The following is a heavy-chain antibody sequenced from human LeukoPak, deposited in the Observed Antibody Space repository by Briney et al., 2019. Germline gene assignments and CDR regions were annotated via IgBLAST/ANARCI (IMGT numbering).Heavy chain of an antibody. CDR1: GGSISSYY. J-gene: IGHJ4*02. CDR3: ARVHGDYPDY. V-gene: IGHV4-59*01. Sequence: SETLSLTCTVSGGSISSYYWSWIRQPPGKGLEWIGYIYYSGSTNYNLSLKSRVTISVDTSRNQFSLKVKSVTAADTAVYYCARVHGDYPDYWGQGTLVTVST. CDR2: IYYSGST. D-gene: IGHD3-10*01.